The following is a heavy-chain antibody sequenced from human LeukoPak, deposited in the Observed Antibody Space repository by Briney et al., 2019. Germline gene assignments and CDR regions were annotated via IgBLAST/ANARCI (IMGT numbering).Heavy chain of an antibody. CDR3: AREGEITMGPRYFDL. Sequence: SETLSLTCTVSGGSISSSSYYWGWIRQPPGKGLEWIGSIYHSGSTYYNPSLKSRVTISVDTSKNQFSLKLSSVTAADTAVYYCAREGEITMGPRYFDLWGRGTLVTVSS. CDR2: IYHSGST. J-gene: IGHJ2*01. D-gene: IGHD3-10*01. CDR1: GGSISSSSYY. V-gene: IGHV4-39*07.